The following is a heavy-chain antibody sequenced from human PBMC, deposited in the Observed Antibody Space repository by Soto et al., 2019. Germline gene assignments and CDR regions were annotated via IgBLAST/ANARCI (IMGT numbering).Heavy chain of an antibody. V-gene: IGHV3-74*01. CDR2: IDNAGTDS. J-gene: IGHJ6*04. Sequence: EVQLVESGGGLVQPGGSLRLSCAASGFTLSRRSMHWVRQAPGKGLVWVSGIDNAGTDSTYADSVKGRFTSSRDNAKNMLYLQMNSLRDEDTAVYYCARGWFGPDVWGKGTTVTVSS. CDR1: GFTLSRRS. D-gene: IGHD3-10*01. CDR3: ARGWFGPDV.